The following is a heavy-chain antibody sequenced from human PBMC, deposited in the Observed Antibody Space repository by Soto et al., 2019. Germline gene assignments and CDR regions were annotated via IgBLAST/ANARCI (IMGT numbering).Heavy chain of an antibody. D-gene: IGHD3-22*01. V-gene: IGHV5-10-1*01. Sequence: PXESLTISLKGSGYSFAGYWITLVRQKPGKGLEWMGRTDPSDSQTYYSPSFRGHVTISATKSITTVFLQWSSLRASDTAMYYCARQIYDSDTGPNFQYYFDSWGQGTPVTVSS. CDR1: GYSFAGYW. CDR2: TDPSDSQT. J-gene: IGHJ4*02. CDR3: ARQIYDSDTGPNFQYYFDS.